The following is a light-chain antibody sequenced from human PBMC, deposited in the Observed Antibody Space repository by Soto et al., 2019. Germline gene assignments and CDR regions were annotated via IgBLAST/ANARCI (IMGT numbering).Light chain of an antibody. V-gene: IGKV3-15*01. CDR1: HSVSSD. CDR3: QQYNNWPPLT. Sequence: EIVMTQSPATLSVSPGERATLSCRASHSVSSDLAWYQQKPGQAPRLLIYGASTRATGIPARFSGSGSGTEFTLTISTLQSEDFAVHYCQQYNNWPPLTFGQGTRLEIK. J-gene: IGKJ5*01. CDR2: GAS.